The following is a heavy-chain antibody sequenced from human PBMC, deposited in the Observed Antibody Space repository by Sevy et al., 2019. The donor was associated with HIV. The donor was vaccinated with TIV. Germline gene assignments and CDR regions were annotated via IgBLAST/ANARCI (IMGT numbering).Heavy chain of an antibody. CDR3: ARGDRNDYVWGSYRYTRNWFDP. V-gene: IGHV1-8*01. D-gene: IGHD3-16*02. CDR2: MNPNSGNT. Sequence: ASVKVSCKASGYTFTSYDINWVRQATGQGLEWMGWMNPNSGNTGYAQKFQGRVTKTRNTSISTAYMELRSLRSEDTAVYYCARGDRNDYVWGSYRYTRNWFDPWGQGTLVTVSS. J-gene: IGHJ5*02. CDR1: GYTFTSYD.